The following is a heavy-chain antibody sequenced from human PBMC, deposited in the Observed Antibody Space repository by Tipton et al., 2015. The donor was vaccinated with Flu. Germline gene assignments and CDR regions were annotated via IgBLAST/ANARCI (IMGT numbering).Heavy chain of an antibody. CDR1: GGTFSSYA. Sequence: QVQLVQSGAEVKKPGSSVKVSCKASGGTFSSYAISWVRQAPGQGLEWMGGIIPIFGTANYAQKFQGRVTITADESTSTAYMELSSLRSEDTAVYYCARDRLTCSGGSCYVGTYFDYWGQGTLVTVSS. V-gene: IGHV1-69*01. CDR2: IIPIFGTA. J-gene: IGHJ4*02. D-gene: IGHD2-15*01. CDR3: ARDRLTCSGGSCYVGTYFDY.